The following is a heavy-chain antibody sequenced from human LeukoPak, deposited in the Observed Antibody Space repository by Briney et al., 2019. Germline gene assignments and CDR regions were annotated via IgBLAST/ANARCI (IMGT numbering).Heavy chain of an antibody. V-gene: IGHV3-7*01. Sequence: PWGSLRLSCAASGFTFSSYSMNWVRQAPGKGLEWVANIKQDGSEKYYVDSVKGRFTISRDNAKNSLYLQMNSLRAEDTAVYYCAELGITMIGGVWGKGTTVTISS. CDR1: GFTFSSYS. D-gene: IGHD3-10*02. J-gene: IGHJ6*04. CDR2: IKQDGSEK. CDR3: AELGITMIGGV.